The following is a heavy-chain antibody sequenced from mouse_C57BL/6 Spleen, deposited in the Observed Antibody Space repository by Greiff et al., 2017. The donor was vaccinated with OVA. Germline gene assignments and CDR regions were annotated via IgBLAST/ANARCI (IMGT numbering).Heavy chain of an antibody. J-gene: IGHJ3*01. CDR2: INPGSGGT. CDR3: ARSEGAY. V-gene: IGHV1-54*01. Sequence: VKLKESGAELVRPGTSVKVSCKASGYAFTNYLIEWVKQRPGQGLEWIGVINPGSGGTNYNEKFKGKATLTADKSSSTAYMQLSSLTSEASAVYFCARSEGAYWGQGTMVTVSA. CDR1: GYAFTNYL.